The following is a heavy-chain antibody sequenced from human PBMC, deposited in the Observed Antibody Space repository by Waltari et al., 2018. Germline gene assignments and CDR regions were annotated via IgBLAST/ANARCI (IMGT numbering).Heavy chain of an antibody. V-gene: IGHV1-69*13. D-gene: IGHD2-15*01. J-gene: IGHJ2*01. CDR2: IIPSFGTA. CDR3: ARDLLGYCSGGSCSYWYFDL. CDR1: GGTFSSYA. Sequence: QVQLVQSGAEVKKPGSSVKVSCKASGGTFSSYAISWVRQAPGQGLEWMGGIIPSFGTANYAQKFQGRVTITADESTSTAYMELSSLRSEDTAVYYCARDLLGYCSGGSCSYWYFDLWGRGTLVTVSS.